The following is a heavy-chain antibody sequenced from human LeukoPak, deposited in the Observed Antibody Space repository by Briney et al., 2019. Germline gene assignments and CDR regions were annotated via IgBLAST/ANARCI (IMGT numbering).Heavy chain of an antibody. D-gene: IGHD6-25*01. CDR3: ARDKQSGGLDY. J-gene: IGHJ4*02. CDR2: ISSGGRTI. V-gene: IGHV3-48*03. CDR1: GFTFSNYE. Sequence: GGSLRLSCAASGFTFSNYEMNWVRQAPGKGLEWVSYISSGGRTIYYADSVKGRFTISRDNAENSLYLQMNSLRAEDTAVYYCARDKQSGGLDYWGQGTLVTVSS.